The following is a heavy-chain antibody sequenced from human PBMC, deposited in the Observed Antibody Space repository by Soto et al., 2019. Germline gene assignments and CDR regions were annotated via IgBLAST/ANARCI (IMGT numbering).Heavy chain of an antibody. CDR2: GSYSGTT. V-gene: IGHV4-61*01. J-gene: IGHJ4*02. CDR1: GVSVSSGSFY. D-gene: IGHD4-17*01. Sequence: PXETLSLTCTVSGVSVSSGSFYWAWIRQPPGKGLEWIGFGSYSGTTNYKPSLKSRVTISVDTSRSQISLKVSSLTAADTAVYYCARGATVTQYDYWGQGTLVTVSS. CDR3: ARGATVTQYDY.